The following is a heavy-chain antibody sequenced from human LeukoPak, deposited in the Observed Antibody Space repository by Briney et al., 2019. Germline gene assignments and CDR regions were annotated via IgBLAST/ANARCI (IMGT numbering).Heavy chain of an antibody. J-gene: IGHJ4*02. V-gene: IGHV3-23*01. CDR3: AKAISEDSYGVLGPCFDY. CDR2: ISGSGGST. CDR1: GFTFSRSYA. D-gene: IGHD5-18*01. Sequence: PGGSLRLSCAASGFTFSRSYAMSWVRQAPVKGLEWVSTISGSGGSTYYADSVKGRFTISRDISKNTLYLQMNSLRADDTAVYYCAKAISEDSYGVLGPCFDYWGQGTLVTVSS.